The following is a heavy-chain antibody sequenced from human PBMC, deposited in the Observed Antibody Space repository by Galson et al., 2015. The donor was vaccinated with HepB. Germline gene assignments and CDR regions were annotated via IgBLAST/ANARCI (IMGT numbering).Heavy chain of an antibody. CDR1: GFTFSSYA. J-gene: IGHJ4*02. CDR2: ISYDGGNK. V-gene: IGHV3-30*04. CDR3: AKGPVGATTV. D-gene: IGHD1-26*01. Sequence: SLRLSCATSGFTFSSYAMHWVRQAPGKGLEWVAVISYDGGNKYYADSVKGRFTISRDNSKNTLYLQMNSLRAEDTAVYYCAKGPVGATTVWGQGTLVTVSS.